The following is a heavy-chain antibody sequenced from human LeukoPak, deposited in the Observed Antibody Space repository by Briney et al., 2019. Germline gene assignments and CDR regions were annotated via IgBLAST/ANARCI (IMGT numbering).Heavy chain of an antibody. CDR3: VRGGKYVIVEAAIPVYYMDV. Sequence: GGSLRVSCAASGFTFSSYAMSWVRQAPGKGLEWVSAISGSGGSTYYADSVKGRFTISRDNSKNTLYLQMNSLKSEDTAVYYCVRGGKYVIVEAAIPVYYMDVWGTGTTVTVSS. CDR2: ISGSGGST. J-gene: IGHJ6*03. CDR1: GFTFSSYA. V-gene: IGHV3-23*01. D-gene: IGHD2-2*02.